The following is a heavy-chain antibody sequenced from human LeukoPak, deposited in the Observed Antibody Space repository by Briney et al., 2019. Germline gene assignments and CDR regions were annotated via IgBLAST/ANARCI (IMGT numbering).Heavy chain of an antibody. CDR3: ARALRYYDYVWGSYRYTGHLNY. Sequence: ASVKVSCKASGYTFTSYDINWVRQATGQGLEWMGWINPNSGGTNYAQKFQGRVTMTRDTSISTAYMELSRLRSDDTAVYYCARALRYYDYVWGSYRYTGHLNYWGQGTLVTVSS. CDR1: GYTFTSYD. D-gene: IGHD3-16*02. J-gene: IGHJ4*02. V-gene: IGHV1-2*02. CDR2: INPNSGGT.